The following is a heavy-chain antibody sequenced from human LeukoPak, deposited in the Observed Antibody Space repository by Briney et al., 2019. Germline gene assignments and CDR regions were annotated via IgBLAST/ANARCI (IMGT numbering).Heavy chain of an antibody. Sequence: ASVKVSCKASGYTFTSYGISWVRQAPGQGLEWMGWISAYNGNTNYAQKLQGRVTMTTDTSTSTAYMELRSLRSDDTAVYYCAREITIFGAVNAFDYWGQGTLVTVSS. J-gene: IGHJ4*02. CDR3: AREITIFGAVNAFDY. D-gene: IGHD3-3*01. V-gene: IGHV1-18*01. CDR1: GYTFTSYG. CDR2: ISAYNGNT.